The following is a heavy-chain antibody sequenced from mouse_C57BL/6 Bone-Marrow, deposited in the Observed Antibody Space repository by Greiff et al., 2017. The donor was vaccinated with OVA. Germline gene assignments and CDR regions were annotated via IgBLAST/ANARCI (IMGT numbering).Heavy chain of an antibody. CDR3: TSYGNFDY. CDR2: IDPENGDT. V-gene: IGHV14-4*01. D-gene: IGHD2-1*01. CDR1: GFNIKDDY. J-gene: IGHJ2*01. Sequence: VQLQQSGAELVRPGASVKLSCTASGFNIKDDYMHWVKQRPGQGLEWIGWIDPENGDTEYASKFRGKATITADTSSDTAYLQLSSLTSEDTAVYYCTSYGNFDYWGQGTTLTVSS.